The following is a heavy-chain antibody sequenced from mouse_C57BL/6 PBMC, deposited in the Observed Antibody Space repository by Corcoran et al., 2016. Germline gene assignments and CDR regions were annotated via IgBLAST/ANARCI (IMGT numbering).Heavy chain of an antibody. D-gene: IGHD1-1*01. CDR3: ARSVLITTVVALDY. CDR1: GYTFTSYW. CDR2: IDPSDSYT. J-gene: IGHJ2*01. Sequence: QVQLQQPGAELVMPGASVKLSCKASGYTFTSYWMHWVKQRPGQGLEWIGEIDPSDSYTNYNQKFKGKSTLTVDKSSSTAYMQLSSLTSEDSAVYYCARSVLITTVVALDYWGQGTTLTVSS. V-gene: IGHV1-69*01.